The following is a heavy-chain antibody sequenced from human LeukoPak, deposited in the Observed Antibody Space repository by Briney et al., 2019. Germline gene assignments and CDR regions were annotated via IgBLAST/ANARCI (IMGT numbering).Heavy chain of an antibody. CDR1: GGSFSGDF. D-gene: IGHD5-12*01. Sequence: SETLSLTCAVYGGSFSGDFWCWIRQSPGKGVEWIGEINHGGGTTYNPSLKSRVTMPVDTSTTQISFKITSLTAAPTANLYCTRHTWQWLPFDYWGQGTLVTVSS. CDR2: INHGGGT. CDR3: TRHTWQWLPFDY. J-gene: IGHJ4*02. V-gene: IGHV4-34*01.